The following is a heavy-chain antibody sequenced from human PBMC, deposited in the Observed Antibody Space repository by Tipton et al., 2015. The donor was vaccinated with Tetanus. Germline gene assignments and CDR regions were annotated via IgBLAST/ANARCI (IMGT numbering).Heavy chain of an antibody. Sequence: TLSLTCAVYGGSFSGYYWSWIRQPPGKGLEWIGEINHSGSTNYNPSLKSRVTISVDTSKNQFSLKLSSVTAADTAVYYCAKDLTKMRQACMDVWGQGTTVTVSS. V-gene: IGHV4-34*01. J-gene: IGHJ6*02. D-gene: IGHD4-11*01. CDR3: AKDLTKMRQACMDV. CDR2: INHSGST. CDR1: GGSFSGYY.